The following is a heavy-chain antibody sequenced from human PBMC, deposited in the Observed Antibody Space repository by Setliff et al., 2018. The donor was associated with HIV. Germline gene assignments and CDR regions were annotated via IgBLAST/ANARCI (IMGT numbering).Heavy chain of an antibody. CDR3: LLWTGYYTYWFFDL. D-gene: IGHD3-3*01. CDR2: MYYSGST. J-gene: IGHJ2*01. CDR1: GGSISSHY. V-gene: IGHV4-59*08. Sequence: SETLSLTCTVSGGSISSHYWSWIRQPPGKGLEWIGYMYYSGSTNYNPSLKSRVTMSVDTSKNQFSLKLISVTAADTAVYYCLLWTGYYTYWFFDLWGRGALVTVSS.